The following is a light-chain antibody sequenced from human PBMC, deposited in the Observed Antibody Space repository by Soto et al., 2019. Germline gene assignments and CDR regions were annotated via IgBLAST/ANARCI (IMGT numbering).Light chain of an antibody. CDR3: QQSYSTPRT. CDR2: AAS. CDR1: QSISSY. J-gene: IGKJ1*01. V-gene: IGKV1-39*01. Sequence: DIQMTQSPSSLSASLGDIVTIACRASQSISSYLNWYQQKPGKAPKLLIYAASSLQSGVPSRFSGSVSGTDFTPTISSLQPEDFATYYCQQSYSTPRTFGQGTKVDIK.